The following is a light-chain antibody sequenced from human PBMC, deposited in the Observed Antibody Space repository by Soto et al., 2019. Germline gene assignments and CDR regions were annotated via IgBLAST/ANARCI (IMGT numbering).Light chain of an antibody. CDR1: QDINSY. Sequence: DVQMTQSPSSLSASVGDRVTITCRASQDINSYLAWYQQKPGNAPKSLIYAASSLQTGVPSRFSGSESGTDFTLTLSNLQPEDSATYYCQRYNIYPLTFGGGTKVEIK. CDR3: QRYNIYPLT. V-gene: IGKV1D-16*01. CDR2: AAS. J-gene: IGKJ4*01.